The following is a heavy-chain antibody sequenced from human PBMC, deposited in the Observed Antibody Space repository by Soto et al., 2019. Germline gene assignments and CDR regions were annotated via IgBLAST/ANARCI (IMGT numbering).Heavy chain of an antibody. CDR3: ARARPLRFLEWLLFYWFDP. Sequence: QVQLVQSGAEVKKPGSSVKVSCKASGGTFSSYAISWVRQAPGQGLEWMGGIIPIFGTANYAQKFQGRVTITADESTSTAYMELSSLRSEDTTVYYCARARPLRFLEWLLFYWFDPWGQGTLVTVSS. D-gene: IGHD3-3*01. J-gene: IGHJ5*02. V-gene: IGHV1-69*12. CDR1: GGTFSSYA. CDR2: IIPIFGTA.